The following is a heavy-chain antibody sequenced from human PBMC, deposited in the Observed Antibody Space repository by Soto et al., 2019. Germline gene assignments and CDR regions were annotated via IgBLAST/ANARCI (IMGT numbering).Heavy chain of an antibody. CDR3: ARASVGPPYYYYGMDV. CDR1: GGSISSGGYS. V-gene: IGHV4-30-2*01. Sequence: SETLSLTCAVSGGSISSGGYSWSWIRQPPGKGLEWIGYIYHSGSTYYNPSLKSRVTISVDTSKNQFSLKLSSVTAADTATYYCARASVGPPYYYYGMDVWGQGTTVTVSS. CDR2: IYHSGST. J-gene: IGHJ6*02.